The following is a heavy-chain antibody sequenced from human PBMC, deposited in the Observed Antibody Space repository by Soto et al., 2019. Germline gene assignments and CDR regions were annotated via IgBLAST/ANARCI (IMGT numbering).Heavy chain of an antibody. CDR3: GKGSAATNYFYYATDV. CDR1: GFTFGIHA. D-gene: IGHD2-15*01. Sequence: PGGSLRLSFAASGFTFGIHAMSWVRQAPGKGLEWVSFISGSGGSTYYADSVKGRFTISRDNSKKTLYLQMNSLRGEDTAVYYCGKGSAATNYFYYATDVWGQGTTVTVSS. V-gene: IGHV3-23*01. CDR2: ISGSGGST. J-gene: IGHJ6*02.